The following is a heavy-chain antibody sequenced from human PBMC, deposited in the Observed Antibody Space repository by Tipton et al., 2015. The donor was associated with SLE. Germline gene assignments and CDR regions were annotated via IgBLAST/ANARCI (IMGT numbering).Heavy chain of an antibody. Sequence: TLSLTCTVSGGSINSGSYYWTWIRQPAGKGLEWIGYIYTSGSTNYNPSLKSRVTISVDTSKNQFSLKLSSVTAADTAVYYCARAGLQQLVYYYYGMDVWGQGTTVTVSS. V-gene: IGHV4-61*09. D-gene: IGHD6-13*01. J-gene: IGHJ6*02. CDR2: IYTSGST. CDR3: ARAGLQQLVYYYYGMDV. CDR1: GGSINSGSYY.